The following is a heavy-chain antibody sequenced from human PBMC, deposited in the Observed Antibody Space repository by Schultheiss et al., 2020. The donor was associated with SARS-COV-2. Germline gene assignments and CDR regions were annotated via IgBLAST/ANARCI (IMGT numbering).Heavy chain of an antibody. CDR1: GYTFTSYG. V-gene: IGHV1-18*01. CDR2: ISAYNGNT. Sequence: ASVKVSCKASGYTFTSYGISWVRQAPGQGLEWMGWISAYNGNTNYAQKLQGRVTMTTDTSTSTAYMELRSLRSDDTAVYYCARVAPGFYDFWNYYYYGMDVWGQGTTVTVSS. D-gene: IGHD3-3*01. CDR3: ARVAPGFYDFWNYYYYGMDV. J-gene: IGHJ6*02.